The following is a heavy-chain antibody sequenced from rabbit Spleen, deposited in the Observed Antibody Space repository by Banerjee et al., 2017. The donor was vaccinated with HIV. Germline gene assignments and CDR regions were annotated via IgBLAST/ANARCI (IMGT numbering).Heavy chain of an antibody. CDR1: GFDFSSYG. CDR3: VRDKASISGDYGPYYFNL. CDR2: IDPVFDDT. J-gene: IGHJ4*01. Sequence: QEQLVESGGGLVQPGGSLKLSCKASGFDFSSYGVSWVRQAPGKGLEWIGYIDPVFDDTYYASCVNGRFTISSHNAQNTLYLQLNSLTAADTATYFCVRDKASISGDYGPYYFNLWGQGTLVTVS. D-gene: IGHD1-1*01. V-gene: IGHV1S47*01.